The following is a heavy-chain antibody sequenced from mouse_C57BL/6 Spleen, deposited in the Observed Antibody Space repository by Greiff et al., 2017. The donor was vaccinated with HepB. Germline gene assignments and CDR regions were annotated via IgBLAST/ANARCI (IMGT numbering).Heavy chain of an antibody. V-gene: IGHV1-54*01. Sequence: QVQLQQSGAELVRPGTSVKVSCKASGYAFTNYLIEWVKQRPGQGLEWIGVINPGSGGTNYNEKFKGKATLTADKPSSTAYMQLSSLTSEDSAVYFCARREYGNLDYWGQGTTLTVSS. CDR3: ARREYGNLDY. D-gene: IGHD2-10*02. J-gene: IGHJ2*01. CDR1: GYAFTNYL. CDR2: INPGSGGT.